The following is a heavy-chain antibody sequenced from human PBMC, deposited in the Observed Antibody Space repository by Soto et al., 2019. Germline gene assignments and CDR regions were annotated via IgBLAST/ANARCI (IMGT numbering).Heavy chain of an antibody. J-gene: IGHJ4*02. CDR1: GFTFSSYA. CDR2: ISGSGATT. CDR3: AKDWVYCSGGSCPRPFDY. Sequence: EVQLLGSGGGLVQPGGSPRLSCAASGFTFSSYAMTWVRQAPGKGLEWVSTISGSGATTHYADSVKGRFTISRDNSKNTLCLQMNSLRAEDTAVYYCAKDWVYCSGGSCPRPFDYWGQGTLVTVSS. D-gene: IGHD2-15*01. V-gene: IGHV3-23*01.